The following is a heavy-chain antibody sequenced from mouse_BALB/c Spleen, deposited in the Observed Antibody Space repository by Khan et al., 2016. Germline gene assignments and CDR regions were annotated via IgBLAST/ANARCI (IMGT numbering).Heavy chain of an antibody. V-gene: IGHV3-2*02. CDR1: AYSITSDYA. J-gene: IGHJ1*01. CDR2: ISYSGST. Sequence: EVKLLESGPGLVKPSQSLSLTCTVTAYSITSDYAWNWIRQFPGNKLEWMGYISYSGSTSYNPSLKSRISITRDTSKNQFFLQLNSVTTEDTATYYCARAPPRWYFDVWGAGTTVTVSS. CDR3: ARAPPRWYFDV.